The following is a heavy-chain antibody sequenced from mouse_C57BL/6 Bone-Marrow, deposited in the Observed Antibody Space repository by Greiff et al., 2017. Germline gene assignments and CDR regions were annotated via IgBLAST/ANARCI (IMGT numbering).Heavy chain of an antibody. D-gene: IGHD2-4*01. V-gene: IGHV1-15*01. CDR2: IDPETGGT. CDR1: GYTFTDYE. Sequence: QVQLQQSGAELVRPGASVTLSCKASGYTFTDYEMHWVKQTPVHGLEWIGAIDPETGGTAYNQKFKGKAILTADKSSSTAYMELRSLTSEDSAVYYCTRYYDYDVAYWGQGTLVTVSA. J-gene: IGHJ3*01. CDR3: TRYYDYDVAY.